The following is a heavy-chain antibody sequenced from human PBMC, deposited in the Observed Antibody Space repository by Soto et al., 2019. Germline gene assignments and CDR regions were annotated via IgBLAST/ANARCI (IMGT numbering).Heavy chain of an antibody. CDR1: GFTFSSYA. D-gene: IGHD2-21*02. CDR3: ARDIVVVTAIDY. J-gene: IGHJ4*02. CDR2: ISYDGSNK. V-gene: IGHV3-30-3*01. Sequence: QVQLVESGGGVVQPGRSLRLSCAASGFTFSSYAMHWVRQAPGKGLEWVAVISYDGSNKYYADSVKGRFTISRDNAKNTLYMQMNSLRAEDTAVYYCARDIVVVTAIDYWGQGTLVTVSS.